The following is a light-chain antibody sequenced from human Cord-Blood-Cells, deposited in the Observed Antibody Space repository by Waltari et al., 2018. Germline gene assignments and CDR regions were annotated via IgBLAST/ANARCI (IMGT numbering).Light chain of an antibody. Sequence: QSALTQPASVSGSPGQSITISCTGTRRDGGSYHIVSWYQQHPGKAPKLMIYEGSKRPSGVSNRFSGSKSGNTASLTISGLQAEDEADYYCCSYAGSSTFVVFGGGTKLTVL. CDR2: EGS. V-gene: IGLV2-23*03. J-gene: IGLJ2*01. CDR1: RRDGGSYHI. CDR3: CSYAGSSTFVV.